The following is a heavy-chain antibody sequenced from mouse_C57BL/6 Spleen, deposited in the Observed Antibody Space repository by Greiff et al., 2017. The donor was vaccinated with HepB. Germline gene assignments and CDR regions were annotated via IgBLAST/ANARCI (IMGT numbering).Heavy chain of an antibody. Sequence: EVQLQHSGPELVKPGASVKISCKASGYSFTDYNMNWVKQSNGKSLEWIGVINPNYGTTSYNQKFKGKATLTVDQSSSTAYMQLNSLTSEDSAVYYCARGGDTTVVANMDYWGQGTSVTVSS. D-gene: IGHD1-1*01. CDR3: ARGGDTTVVANMDY. J-gene: IGHJ4*01. V-gene: IGHV1-39*01. CDR2: INPNYGTT. CDR1: GYSFTDYN.